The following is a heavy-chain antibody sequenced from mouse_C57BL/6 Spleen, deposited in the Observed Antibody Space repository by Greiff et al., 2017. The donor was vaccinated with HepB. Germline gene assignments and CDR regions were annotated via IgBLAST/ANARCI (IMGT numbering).Heavy chain of an antibody. J-gene: IGHJ2*01. CDR1: GYTFTSYG. CDR3: ARSGYYGPLFDY. Sequence: QVQLQQSGAELARPGASVKLSCKASGYTFTSYGISWVKQRTGQGLEWIGEIYPRSGNTYYNEKFKGKATLTADKSSSTAYMELRSLTSEDSAVYFCARSGYYGPLFDYWGQGTTLTVSS. V-gene: IGHV1-81*01. CDR2: IYPRSGNT. D-gene: IGHD1-1*01.